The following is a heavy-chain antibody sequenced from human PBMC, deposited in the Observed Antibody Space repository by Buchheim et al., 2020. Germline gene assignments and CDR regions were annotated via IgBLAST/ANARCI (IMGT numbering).Heavy chain of an antibody. CDR1: GFTFSSYA. J-gene: IGHJ6*02. Sequence: EVQLLESGGGLVQPGGSLRLSCAASGFTFSSYAMSWVRQAPGKGLEWVSALSGSGGSTYYADSVKGRFTISRDNSKNTPYLQMNSLRAEDTAVYYCVGVRLSDYYYGMDVWGQGTT. CDR3: VGVRLSDYYYGMDV. D-gene: IGHD3-10*01. CDR2: LSGSGGST. V-gene: IGHV3-23*01.